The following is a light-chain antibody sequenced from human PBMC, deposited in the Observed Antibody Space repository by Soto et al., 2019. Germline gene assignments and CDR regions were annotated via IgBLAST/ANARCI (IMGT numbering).Light chain of an antibody. CDR3: VLYMGSGSVV. J-gene: IGLJ2*01. CDR1: SGSVSTNPY. Sequence: QTVVTQEPSFSVSPGGTVTLTCGLTSGSVSTNPYPTWYQQTPGQTPRTLIYGTSTRSSGVPDRFSGSILGNKAALTITRAQADDESDYYCVLYMGSGSVVFGGGTKLTVL. CDR2: GTS. V-gene: IGLV8-61*01.